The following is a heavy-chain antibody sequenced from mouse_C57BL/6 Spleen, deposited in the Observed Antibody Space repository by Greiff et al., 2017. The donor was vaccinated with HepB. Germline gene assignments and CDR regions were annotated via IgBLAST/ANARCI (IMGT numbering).Heavy chain of an antibody. CDR3: ARWSTTVVPRFDV. V-gene: IGHV14-2*01. J-gene: IGHJ1*03. D-gene: IGHD1-1*01. CDR1: GFNIKDYY. Sequence: EVKLMESGAELVKPGASVKLSCTASGFNIKDYYMHWVKQRTEQGLEWIGRIDPEDGETKYAPKFQGKATITADTSSNTAYLQLSSLTSEDTAVYYCARWSTTVVPRFDVWGTGTTVTVSS. CDR2: IDPEDGET.